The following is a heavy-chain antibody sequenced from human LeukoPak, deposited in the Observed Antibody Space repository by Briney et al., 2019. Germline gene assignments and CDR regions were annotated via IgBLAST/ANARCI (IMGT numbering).Heavy chain of an antibody. Sequence: GASVKVSCKASGGTFSSYAISWVRQAPGQGLEGMGWISAYNGNTNYAQKLQGRVTMTTDTSTSTAYMELRSLRSDDTAVYYCARIRSYYDSSGYYYVWEYDAFDIWGQGTMVTVSS. CDR3: ARIRSYYDSSGYYYVWEYDAFDI. V-gene: IGHV1-18*01. D-gene: IGHD3-22*01. CDR2: ISAYNGNT. J-gene: IGHJ3*02. CDR1: GGTFSSYA.